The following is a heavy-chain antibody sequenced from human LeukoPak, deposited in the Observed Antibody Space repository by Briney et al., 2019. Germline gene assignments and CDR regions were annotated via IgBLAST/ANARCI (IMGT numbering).Heavy chain of an antibody. Sequence: PGGSLRLSCAASGFTSGFTFSIYAMSWVRQTPGKGLEWVSVITGSSGDTYYADSVKGRFTISRDNSKNTLYLQMNSLRAEDTAVYYCAKGQTSESRFDYWGQGTLVTVSS. CDR1: GFTFSIYA. CDR3: AKGQTSESRFDY. V-gene: IGHV3-23*01. J-gene: IGHJ4*02. CDR2: ITGSSGDT.